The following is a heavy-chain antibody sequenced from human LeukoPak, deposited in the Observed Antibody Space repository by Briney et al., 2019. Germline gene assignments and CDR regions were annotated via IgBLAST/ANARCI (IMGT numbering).Heavy chain of an antibody. J-gene: IGHJ4*02. CDR2: MNPNSGNT. CDR3: ARGTRRYCSSTSCRKFFDY. CDR1: GYTFTSYD. Sequence: ASVKVSCKASGYTFTSYDINWVRQATRQGLEWMGWMNPNSGNTGYAQKFQGRVTMTRNTSISTAYMELSSLRSEDTAVYYCARGTRRYCSSTSCRKFFDYWGQGTLVTVSS. D-gene: IGHD2-2*01. V-gene: IGHV1-8*01.